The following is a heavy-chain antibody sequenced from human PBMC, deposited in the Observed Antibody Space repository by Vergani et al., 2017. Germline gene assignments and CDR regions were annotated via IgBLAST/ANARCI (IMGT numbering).Heavy chain of an antibody. CDR1: GFTFSDHY. Sequence: EVQLVESGGGLVQPGGSLRLSCAASGFTFSDHYMDWVRQAPGKGLEWVGRTRNKANSYTTEYAASVKGRFTISRDDSKNSLYLQMNSLKTEDTAVYYCARSTQYSSGWYTHYYGMDVWGQ. CDR2: TRNKANSYTT. J-gene: IGHJ6*02. D-gene: IGHD6-19*01. V-gene: IGHV3-72*01. CDR3: ARSTQYSSGWYTHYYGMDV.